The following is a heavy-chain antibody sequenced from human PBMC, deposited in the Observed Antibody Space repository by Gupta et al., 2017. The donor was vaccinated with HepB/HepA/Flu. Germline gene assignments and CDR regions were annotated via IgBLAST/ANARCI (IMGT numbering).Heavy chain of an antibody. J-gene: IGHJ6*03. CDR3: ALLATRQPYDMDV. Sequence: QEQLVQSGAEVKKPGASVKVSCKASGYSFTRADITVVRQATGQGLEWMGWMNPYTGKTGYGKKFQGRATFTRDTSKSTAYMELSSLNSEDTAVYYCALLATRQPYDMDVWGTGTTVTVSS. D-gene: IGHD6-6*01. CDR2: MNPYTGKT. V-gene: IGHV1-8*03. CDR1: GYSFTRAD.